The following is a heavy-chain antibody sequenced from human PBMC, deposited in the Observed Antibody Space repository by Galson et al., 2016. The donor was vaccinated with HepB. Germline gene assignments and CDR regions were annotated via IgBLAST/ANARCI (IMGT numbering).Heavy chain of an antibody. CDR3: AKEFYDYVWGNYRPRPVDY. D-gene: IGHD3-16*02. V-gene: IGHV3-23*01. CDR1: GFAFSTYV. Sequence: LRLSCAASGFAFSTYVMSWVRQAPGKGLEWVSAISGSGGSTYYADSVKGRFTLSRDNSKNTLYLQMNSLRAEDTAVYYCAKEFYDYVWGNYRPRPVDYWGQGTLVTVSS. CDR2: ISGSGGST. J-gene: IGHJ4*02.